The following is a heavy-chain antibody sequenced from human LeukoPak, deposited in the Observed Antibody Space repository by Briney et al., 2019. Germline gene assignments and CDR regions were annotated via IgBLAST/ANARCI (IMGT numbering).Heavy chain of an antibody. CDR2: IGSDDGSI. J-gene: IGHJ4*02. CDR3: ARGRGYSYGYFDS. V-gene: IGHV3-48*01. CDR1: GFTFNDYV. D-gene: IGHD5-18*01. Sequence: GGSLRLSCAVSGFTFNDYVMNWVRQAPGKGLEWVAYIGSDDGSIYYADSVKGRFSISRDNVKNSLYLQMNSLRVEDTAVYFCARGRGYSYGYFDSWGQGTLVTVSS.